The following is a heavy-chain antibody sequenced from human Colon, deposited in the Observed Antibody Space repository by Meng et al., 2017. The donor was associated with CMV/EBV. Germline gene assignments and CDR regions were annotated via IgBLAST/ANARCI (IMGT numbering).Heavy chain of an antibody. V-gene: IGHV3-30-3*01. CDR1: GFRFSSFG. J-gene: IGHJ6*02. CDR3: AKGGVDTSMIYFYDMDV. Sequence: LSLTCAASGFRFSSFGMHWVRQSPGKGLEWVTMVSYDGSNKNYADSVKGRFTISRDNSKNTVYLQMDSLRVEDTAVYYCAKGGVDTSMIYFYDMDVWGQGTTVTVSS. CDR2: VSYDGSNK. D-gene: IGHD5-18*01.